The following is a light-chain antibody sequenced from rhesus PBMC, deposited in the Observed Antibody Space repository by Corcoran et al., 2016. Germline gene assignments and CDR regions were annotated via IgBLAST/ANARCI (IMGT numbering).Light chain of an antibody. Sequence: DIQMTQSPSSLSASVGDRVTITCRASQGISNWLAWYPQKPGKAPKLLIYRASNLETGVPSRFSGTGSGTDFNLTISSLQPEDIATYYCHQHDNSPYSFGQGTKVEIK. V-gene: IGKV1-69*01. CDR1: QGISNW. J-gene: IGKJ2*01. CDR2: RAS. CDR3: HQHDNSPYS.